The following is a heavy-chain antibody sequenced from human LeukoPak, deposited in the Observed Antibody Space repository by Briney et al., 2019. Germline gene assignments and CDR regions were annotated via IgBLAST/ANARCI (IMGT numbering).Heavy chain of an antibody. CDR2: ISAYNGNT. V-gene: IGHV1-18*04. J-gene: IGHJ4*01. CDR1: GYTFTSYG. D-gene: IGHD3-10*01. CDR3: ARVDGHYYGSGSFLPYYFDY. Sequence: ASVKVSCKASGYTFTSYGISWVRQAPGQGLEWMGWISAYNGNTNYAQKLQGRVTMTTDTSTSTAYMELRSLRSDDTAVYYCARVDGHYYGSGSFLPYYFDYWDQGTLVTVSS.